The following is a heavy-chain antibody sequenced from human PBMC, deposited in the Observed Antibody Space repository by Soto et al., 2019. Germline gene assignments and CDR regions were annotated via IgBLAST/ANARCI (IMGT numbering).Heavy chain of an antibody. Sequence: EVQMLESGGGLVQPGGSLRLSCAASGFTFSNYAMNWVRQAPGKGLEWVSAISGSGGSTYYADSVKGRFTLSRDNSKNTLFLQMNSLRAEDTAVYYCAKGEIAARLGWCDPWGQGTLVTVDS. CDR3: AKGEIAARLGWCDP. V-gene: IGHV3-23*01. CDR2: ISGSGGST. J-gene: IGHJ5*02. D-gene: IGHD6-6*01. CDR1: GFTFSNYA.